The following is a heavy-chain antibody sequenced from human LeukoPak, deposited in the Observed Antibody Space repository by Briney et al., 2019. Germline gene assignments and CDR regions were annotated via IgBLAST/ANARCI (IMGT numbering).Heavy chain of an antibody. D-gene: IGHD3-16*02. CDR2: IYPGDSDT. Sequence: GESLKISCKGSGYSFTSYWLGWARQMPVKGLEWMRIIYPGDSDTRYSPSFQGQVTISADKSISTAYLQWRSLEASDTAMYSCRSHESRRALYYYYLDVWGQGTMVTVSS. V-gene: IGHV5-51*01. J-gene: IGHJ6*03. CDR3: RSHESRRALYYYYLDV. CDR1: GYSFTSYW.